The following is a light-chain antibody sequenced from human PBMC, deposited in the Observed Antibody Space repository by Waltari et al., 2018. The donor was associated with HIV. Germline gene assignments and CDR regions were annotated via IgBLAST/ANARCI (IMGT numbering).Light chain of an antibody. Sequence: SYDLTQTPSVSVSPGQTARINCARGSLPQTSSPWYRQKPGQAPVLLIYRDIQRPSGIPERISGSGSGTGITLTITGVQAEDEADYFCQSTAYDGTWVFGGGTKLTVL. CDR3: QSTAYDGTWV. J-gene: IGLJ3*02. CDR2: RDI. V-gene: IGLV3-25*03. CDR1: SLPQTS.